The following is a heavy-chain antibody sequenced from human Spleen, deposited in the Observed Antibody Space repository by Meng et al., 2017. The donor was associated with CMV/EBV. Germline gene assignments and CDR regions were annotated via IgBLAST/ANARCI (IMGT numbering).Heavy chain of an antibody. CDR3: ARQSGSGSYCYDF. CDR2: IYPGDADT. CDR1: GYTFTGDY. J-gene: IGHJ4*02. Sequence: KVSCKASGYTFTGDYIHWVRQMPGKGLQWMGIIYPGDADTRYSPSFEGQVTISADKSISTAYLQWSSLKASDTAMYYCARQSGSGSYCYDFWGQGTLVTVSS. D-gene: IGHD3-10*01. V-gene: IGHV5-51*01.